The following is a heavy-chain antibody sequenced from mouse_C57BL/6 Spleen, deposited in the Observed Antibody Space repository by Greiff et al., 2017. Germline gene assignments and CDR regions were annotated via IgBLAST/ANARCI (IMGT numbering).Heavy chain of an antibody. D-gene: IGHD1-1*01. V-gene: IGHV14-2*01. J-gene: IGHJ3*01. Sequence: VQLKQSGAELVKPGASVKLSCTASGFNIKDYYMHWVKQRTEQGLEWIGRIAPEDGETKYAPKFQGKATISADTSSNTAYLQLSSLTSEDTAVYYCALNYYGSSSPFAYWGQGTLVTVSA. CDR3: ALNYYGSSSPFAY. CDR2: IAPEDGET. CDR1: GFNIKDYY.